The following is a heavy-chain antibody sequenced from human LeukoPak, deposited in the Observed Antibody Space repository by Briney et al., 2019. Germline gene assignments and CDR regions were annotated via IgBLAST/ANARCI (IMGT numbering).Heavy chain of an antibody. V-gene: IGHV3-43*02. J-gene: IGHJ4*02. D-gene: IGHD4-17*01. Sequence: GGSLRLSCAASGFTFDDYAMHWVRQAPGKGLEWVSLISGDGGSTYYADSVKGRFTISRDNSKNSLYLQMNSLRTEDTALYYCAKDIDYGDYGSCFDYRGQGTLVTVFS. CDR1: GFTFDDYA. CDR2: ISGDGGST. CDR3: AKDIDYGDYGSCFDY.